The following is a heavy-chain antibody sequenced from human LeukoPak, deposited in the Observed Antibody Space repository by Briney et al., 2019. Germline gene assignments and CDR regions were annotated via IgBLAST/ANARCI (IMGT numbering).Heavy chain of an antibody. CDR1: GFTFSNYV. Sequence: GGSLRLSCAASGFTFSNYVMSWVRQAPGKGLEWVSGISGSGDSTYYADSVKGRFTISRDNSKNTLYLQMNSLRAEDTAVYYCARRSSGSPPYYFGYWGQGTLVTVSS. CDR2: ISGSGDST. CDR3: ARRSSGSPPYYFGY. J-gene: IGHJ4*02. D-gene: IGHD1-26*01. V-gene: IGHV3-23*01.